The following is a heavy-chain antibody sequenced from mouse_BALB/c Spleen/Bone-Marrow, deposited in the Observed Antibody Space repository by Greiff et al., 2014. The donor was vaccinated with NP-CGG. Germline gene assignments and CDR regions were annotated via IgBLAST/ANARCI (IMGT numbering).Heavy chain of an antibody. D-gene: IGHD2-3*01. V-gene: IGHV14-3*02. CDR3: AHDAPFTY. J-gene: IGHJ3*01. Sequence: EVKLVESGADLVKPGASVKLSCTTSGFNIKDTFMHWVEQRPEQGLEWIGRIDPASGNTKYDPKFQGKATITADTSSNKVSLQLSGLTSEDTAVYYCAHDAPFTYWGQGTLVTVSA. CDR2: IDPASGNT. CDR1: GFNIKDTF.